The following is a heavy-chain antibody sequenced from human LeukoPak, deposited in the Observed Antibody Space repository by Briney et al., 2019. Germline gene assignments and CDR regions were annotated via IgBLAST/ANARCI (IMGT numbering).Heavy chain of an antibody. Sequence: GGSLRLSCAASGFTFSSYAMSWVRQAPGKGLEWVSAISGSGGSTYYADSVKGRFTISRDNSKNTLYLQMNSLRAEDTAVYYCAKDRASVRYSSSRAEYFQHWGQGTLVTVSS. J-gene: IGHJ1*01. D-gene: IGHD6-6*01. V-gene: IGHV3-23*01. CDR1: GFTFSSYA. CDR3: AKDRASVRYSSSRAEYFQH. CDR2: ISGSGGST.